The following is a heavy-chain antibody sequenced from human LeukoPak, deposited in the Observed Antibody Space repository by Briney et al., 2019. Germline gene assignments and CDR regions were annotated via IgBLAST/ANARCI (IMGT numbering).Heavy chain of an antibody. CDR1: GFRSSNYG. CDR3: AKGVSEWGNLGN. J-gene: IGHJ4*02. V-gene: IGHV3-30*02. D-gene: IGHD7-27*01. Sequence: TGGSLRLSCTMSGFRSSNYGLYWVRQAPDKGLEWVAFTRPDKDDKYYSDSVRGRFTTSRDNPKNTLYLQMNSLRVEDTALYFCAKGVSEWGNLGNWGQGTLVTVSS. CDR2: TRPDKDDK.